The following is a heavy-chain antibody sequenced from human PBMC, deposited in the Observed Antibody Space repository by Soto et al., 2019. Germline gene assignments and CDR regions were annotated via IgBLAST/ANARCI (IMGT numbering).Heavy chain of an antibody. V-gene: IGHV4-34*01. CDR2: INHSGRT. J-gene: IGHJ5*02. CDR3: ARGIIFGVVITNWFDP. Sequence: QVQLQQWGAGLLKPSETLSLTCAVYGGSFSGYYWSWIRQPPGKGLEWIGEINHSGRTNYNPSLKSRVTISVDTSKNQFSLKLSSVTAADTAVYYCARGIIFGVVITNWFDPWGQGTLVTVSS. CDR1: GGSFSGYY. D-gene: IGHD3-3*02.